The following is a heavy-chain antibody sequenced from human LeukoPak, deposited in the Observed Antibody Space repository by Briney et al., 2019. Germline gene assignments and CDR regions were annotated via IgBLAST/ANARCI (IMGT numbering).Heavy chain of an antibody. CDR2: MKPSSGNT. D-gene: IGHD6-13*01. Sequence: GASVNVSCKASGYTFTSYGISWVRQATGQGLEWMGWMKPSSGNTEYAQKFQGRVTMSRNTSINTAYMELSSLRSDDTAVYYCARPGAAAGFGHWGQGTLVTVSS. CDR3: ARPGAAAGFGH. V-gene: IGHV1-8*02. CDR1: GYTFTSYG. J-gene: IGHJ4*02.